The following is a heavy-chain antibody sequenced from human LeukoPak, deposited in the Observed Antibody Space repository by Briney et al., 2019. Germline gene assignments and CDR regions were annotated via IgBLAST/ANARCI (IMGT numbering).Heavy chain of an antibody. CDR3: AKPLVSDYYDSSGYWGY. D-gene: IGHD3-22*01. CDR1: GFTFSSYA. Sequence: GGSLRLSCAASGFTFSSYAMSWVRQAPGKGLEWVSAISGSGDSTYYSDSVKGRFTVSRDNSKNTLYVQMNSLRAEDTAVYYCAKPLVSDYYDSSGYWGYWGQGTLVTVSS. V-gene: IGHV3-23*01. J-gene: IGHJ4*02. CDR2: ISGSGDST.